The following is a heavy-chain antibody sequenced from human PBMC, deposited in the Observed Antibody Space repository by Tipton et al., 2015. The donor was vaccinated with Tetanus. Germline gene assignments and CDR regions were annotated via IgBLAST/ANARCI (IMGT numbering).Heavy chain of an antibody. CDR1: GGSINSYY. D-gene: IGHD1-1*01. J-gene: IGHJ3*01. Sequence: TLSLTCTVSGGSINSYYWSWIRQPPGKGLEWIGYIYYRGSTNYNPSLKDRVSISVDRSKNQFSLRLSSVTAADTSLYYCARQTLSLERLFKPPDVLDLWGQGTMVTVSS. V-gene: IGHV4-59*08. CDR2: IYYRGST. CDR3: ARQTLSLERLFKPPDVLDL.